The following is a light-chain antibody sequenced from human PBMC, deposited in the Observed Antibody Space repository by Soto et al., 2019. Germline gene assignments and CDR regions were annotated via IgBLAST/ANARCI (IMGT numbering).Light chain of an antibody. CDR2: DVN. Sequence: QSALTQPRSVSGSPGQSVTISCTGTNSDVGGYNYVSWYQQHPGKAPKLMIYDVNKRPSGVPDRFSGSKSGNTASLTISGLQAEDEADYYCSAWDDSLSGPVFGGGTKLTVL. J-gene: IGLJ2*01. CDR1: NSDVGGYNY. V-gene: IGLV2-11*01. CDR3: SAWDDSLSGPV.